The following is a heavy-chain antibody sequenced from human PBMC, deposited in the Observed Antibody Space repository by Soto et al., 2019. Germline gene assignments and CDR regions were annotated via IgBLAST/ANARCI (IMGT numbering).Heavy chain of an antibody. CDR1: GFTLSSYS. CDR3: AREILWGLRAPFEV. J-gene: IGHJ3*01. V-gene: IGHV3-48*01. Sequence: PGGSLRLSCAASGFTLSSYSVNWVRQAPGKGLEWVSYISSSSSTIYYADSVKGRFTISRDNAKNSLYLQMNSLRAEDTAVYYCAREILWGLRAPFEVWGQGTMVTVSS. D-gene: IGHD4-17*01. CDR2: ISSSSSTI.